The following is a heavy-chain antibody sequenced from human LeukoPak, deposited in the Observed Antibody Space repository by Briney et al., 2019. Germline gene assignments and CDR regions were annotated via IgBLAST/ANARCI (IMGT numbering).Heavy chain of an antibody. CDR1: GFTFSSYG. Sequence: PGGSLRLSCAASGFTFSSYGMHWVRQAPGTGLEWVAVISYDGSNKYYADSVKGRFTISRDNSKNTLYLQMNSLRAEDTAVYYCARGGYSYGYEWCFDLWGRGTLVTVSS. CDR3: ARGGYSYGYEWCFDL. D-gene: IGHD5-18*01. CDR2: ISYDGSNK. J-gene: IGHJ2*01. V-gene: IGHV3-30*03.